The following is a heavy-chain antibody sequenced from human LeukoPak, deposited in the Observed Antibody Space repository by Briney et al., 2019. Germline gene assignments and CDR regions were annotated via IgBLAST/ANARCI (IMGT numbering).Heavy chain of an antibody. J-gene: IGHJ3*02. D-gene: IGHD2-2*02. V-gene: IGHV1-18*01. CDR3: ARIVPTGYCSSTSCYTDACDI. CDR2: ISAYNGNT. CDR1: GYTFTRYC. Sequence: ASVKVSCKGSGYTFTRYCISCVRQAPGQELEWMGWISAYNGNTNYAQKLQGRVTMTTDTSTSTAYMELRSLRSDDTAVYYCARIVPTGYCSSTSCYTDACDIWGQGTMVTVSS.